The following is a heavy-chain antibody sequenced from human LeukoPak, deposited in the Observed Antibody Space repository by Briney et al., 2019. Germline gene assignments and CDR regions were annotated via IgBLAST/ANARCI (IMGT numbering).Heavy chain of an antibody. D-gene: IGHD3-22*01. CDR1: GFSLGTYA. CDR3: TKGGVVSAFGY. Sequence: PAGGSLRLSCAASGFSLGTYAMTWVRQAPGKGLECVSTVSGSGGNTYYTDSVKGRFTISRDNSKNTLFLQMSSLRAEDTALYYCTKGGVVSAFGYWGQGVLVTVSS. V-gene: IGHV3-23*01. J-gene: IGHJ4*02. CDR2: VSGSGGNT.